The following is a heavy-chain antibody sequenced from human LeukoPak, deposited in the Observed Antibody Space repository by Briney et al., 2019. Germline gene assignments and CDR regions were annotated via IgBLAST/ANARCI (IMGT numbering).Heavy chain of an antibody. CDR1: GFTFSSYY. D-gene: IGHD6-13*01. Sequence: ETLSLSCTASGFTFSSYYRSWIRQPPGKGLEWICYINYSGSTNYNPSRKSRVTISVDTSKNQHSLKLSSMTDADTAVYYCARQYSSSWYLPSGWFDPWGQGTLVTVSS. J-gene: IGHJ5*02. CDR3: ARQYSSSWYLPSGWFDP. CDR2: INYSGST. V-gene: IGHV4-59*08.